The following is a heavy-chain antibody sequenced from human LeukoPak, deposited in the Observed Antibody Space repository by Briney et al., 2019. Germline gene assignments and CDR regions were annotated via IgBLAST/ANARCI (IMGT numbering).Heavy chain of an antibody. CDR3: ARDRSGIAAD. Sequence: PSDTLSLTCTVSGGSISSYYWSWIRQPPGKGLEWIGYIYYSGSTNYNPSLKSRVTISVDTSKNQFSLRLSSVTAADTAVFYCARDRSGIAADWGQGILVTVSS. V-gene: IGHV4-59*12. D-gene: IGHD6-25*01. CDR2: IYYSGST. CDR1: GGSISSYY. J-gene: IGHJ4*02.